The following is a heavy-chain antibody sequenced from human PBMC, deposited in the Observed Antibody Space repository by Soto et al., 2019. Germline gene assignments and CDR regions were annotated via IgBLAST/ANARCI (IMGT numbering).Heavy chain of an antibody. CDR1: GGTFSSYA. CDR3: ARGYRYCSGGSCYYYYYGMDV. V-gene: IGHV1-69*13. CDR2: IIPIFGTA. J-gene: IGHJ6*02. D-gene: IGHD2-15*01. Sequence: ASVKVSCKASGGTFSSYAISWVRQAPGQGLEWMGGIIPIFGTANYAQKFQGRVTITADESTSTAYMELSSLRSEDTAVYYCARGYRYCSGGSCYYYYYGMDVWGQGTTVTVSS.